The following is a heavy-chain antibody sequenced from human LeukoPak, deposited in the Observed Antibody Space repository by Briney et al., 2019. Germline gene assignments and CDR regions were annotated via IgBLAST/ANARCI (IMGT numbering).Heavy chain of an antibody. CDR2: SRNKANSYTT. D-gene: IGHD3-22*01. Sequence: GGSLRLSCAASGFTFSDHYIDWVRQAPGKGLQWVGRSRNKANSYTTEYAASVKGRFIISRDDSESSLYLQMESLTAEDTAVYYCVRASYYDSTGYLKDNFDYWGQGTLVTVSS. J-gene: IGHJ4*02. CDR3: VRASYYDSTGYLKDNFDY. V-gene: IGHV3-72*01. CDR1: GFTFSDHY.